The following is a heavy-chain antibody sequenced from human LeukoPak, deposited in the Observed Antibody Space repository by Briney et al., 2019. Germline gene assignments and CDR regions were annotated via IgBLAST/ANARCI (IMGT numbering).Heavy chain of an antibody. D-gene: IGHD5-24*01. V-gene: IGHV1-2*02. J-gene: IGHJ4*02. CDR2: IHPNSGDT. CDR1: GYTFTAYY. Sequence: ASVKVSCKASGYTFTAYYMHWVRQAPGQGLEWMGWIHPNSGDTNYAQKFQGRVTITADKSTSTAYMELSSLRSEDTAVYYCARSPTDGYNQGYFDYWGQGTLVTVSS. CDR3: ARSPTDGYNQGYFDY.